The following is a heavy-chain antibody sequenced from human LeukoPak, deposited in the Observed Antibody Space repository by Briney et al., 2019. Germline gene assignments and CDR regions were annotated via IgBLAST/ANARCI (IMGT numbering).Heavy chain of an antibody. V-gene: IGHV4-34*01. D-gene: IGHD5-18*01. CDR1: GGSLSGYY. CDR2: INHSGST. Sequence: SETLSLTCAVYGGSLSGYYWSWIRQPPGKGLEWIGEINHSGSTNYNPSLKSRVTISVDTPKNQFSLKLSSVTAADTAVYYCARGGYRVYGMDVWGKGTTVTVSS. CDR3: ARGGYRVYGMDV. J-gene: IGHJ6*04.